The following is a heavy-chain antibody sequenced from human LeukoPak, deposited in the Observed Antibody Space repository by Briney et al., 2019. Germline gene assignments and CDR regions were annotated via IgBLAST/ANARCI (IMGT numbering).Heavy chain of an antibody. CDR3: ARVQYQLLFEGNWFDP. J-gene: IGHJ5*02. V-gene: IGHV1-2*02. Sequence: ASVKVSCKASGYTFICYYIHWVRQAPGQGLEWMGWINPNSGDTHYAQKFQGRVTMTRDTSSSTAYMDLNSLISDDTAVYYCARVQYQLLFEGNWFDPWGQGTLVTASS. D-gene: IGHD2-2*01. CDR1: GYTFICYY. CDR2: INPNSGDT.